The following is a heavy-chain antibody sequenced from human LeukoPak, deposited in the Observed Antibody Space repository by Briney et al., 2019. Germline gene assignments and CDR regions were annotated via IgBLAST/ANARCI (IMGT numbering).Heavy chain of an antibody. J-gene: IGHJ4*02. CDR2: IKQDGSEK. V-gene: IGHV3-7*01. CDR1: GFTFSSYW. D-gene: IGHD2-21*01. CDR3: AKRAIAYHFDY. Sequence: GGSLRLSCAASGFTFSSYWMSWVRQAPGKGLEWVANIKQDGSEKYYVDSVKGRFTISRDNSKNTLYLQMNSLRAEDTAVYYCAKRAIAYHFDYWGQGTLVTVSS.